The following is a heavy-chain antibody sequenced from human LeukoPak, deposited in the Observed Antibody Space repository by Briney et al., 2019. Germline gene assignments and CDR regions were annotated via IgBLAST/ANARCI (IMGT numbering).Heavy chain of an antibody. CDR3: ARESPHYYDSSGSEINWFDP. CDR2: IYTSGST. J-gene: IGHJ5*02. V-gene: IGHV4-4*07. D-gene: IGHD3-22*01. CDR1: GGSISSYY. Sequence: SETLSLTCTVSGGSISSYYWSWIRQPAGKGLEWIGRIYTSGSTNYNPSLKSRVTMSVDTSKSQFSLKLSSVTAADTAVYYCARESPHYYDSSGSEINWFDPWGQGTLVTVSS.